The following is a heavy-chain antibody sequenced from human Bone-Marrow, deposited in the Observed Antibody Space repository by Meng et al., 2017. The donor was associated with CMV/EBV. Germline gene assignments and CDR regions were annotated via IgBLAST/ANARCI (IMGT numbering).Heavy chain of an antibody. CDR1: GGSISSSSYY. V-gene: IGHV4-39*07. CDR2: IYYSGST. CDR3: ARAFPEGGFGELNLFDY. D-gene: IGHD3-10*01. J-gene: IGHJ4*02. Sequence: ESLKISCTVSGGSISSSSYYWGWIRQPPGKGLEWIGSIYYSGSTYYNPSLKSRVTISVDTSKNQFSLKLSSVTAADTAVYYCARAFPEGGFGELNLFDYWGQGTLVTVSS.